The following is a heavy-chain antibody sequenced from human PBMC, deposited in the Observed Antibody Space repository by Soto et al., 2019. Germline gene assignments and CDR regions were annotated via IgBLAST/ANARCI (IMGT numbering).Heavy chain of an antibody. D-gene: IGHD6-6*01. Sequence: GGSLRLSCVASGFIFSDYAMHWARQAPGKGLVWVALISPDGGNQYYSESAKGRFTISRDNSKNTLYPQMNDLRPDDTALYYCARENSRIAPRLFQHWGHGSLVTVSS. V-gene: IGHV3-30-3*01. J-gene: IGHJ1*01. CDR1: GFIFSDYA. CDR2: ISPDGGNQ. CDR3: ARENSRIAPRLFQH.